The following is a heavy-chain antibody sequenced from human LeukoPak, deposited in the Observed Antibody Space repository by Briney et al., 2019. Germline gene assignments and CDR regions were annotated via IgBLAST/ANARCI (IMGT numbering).Heavy chain of an antibody. CDR3: ARDYGSGSSYYYGMDV. D-gene: IGHD3-10*01. Sequence: ETLSLTCAVYGGSFSGYYWSWIRQAPGKGLEWVSVIYSGGSTYYADSVKGRFTISRHNSKNTLYLQMNSLRAEDTAVYYCARDYGSGSSYYYGMDVWGQGTTVTVSS. J-gene: IGHJ6*02. CDR2: IYSGGST. CDR1: GGSFSGYY. V-gene: IGHV3-53*04.